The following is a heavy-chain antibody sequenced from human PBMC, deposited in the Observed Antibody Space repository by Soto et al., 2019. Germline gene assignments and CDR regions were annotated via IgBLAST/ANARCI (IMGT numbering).Heavy chain of an antibody. V-gene: IGHV4-39*01. J-gene: IGHJ3*02. Sequence: QLQLQESGPGLVKPSETLSLTCTVSGGSISSSSYYWGWIRQPPGKGLEWIGSIYYSGSTYYNPSLKSRVTISVDTSKNQFSPKLSSVTAADTAVYYCASNRIGRDAFDIWGQGTMVTVSS. CDR3: ASNRIGRDAFDI. D-gene: IGHD2-21*01. CDR2: IYYSGST. CDR1: GGSISSSSYY.